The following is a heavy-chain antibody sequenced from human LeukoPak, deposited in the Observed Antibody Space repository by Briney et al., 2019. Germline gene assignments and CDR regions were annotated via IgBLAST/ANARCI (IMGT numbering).Heavy chain of an antibody. J-gene: IGHJ3*02. CDR2: IYHSGST. Sequence: PSETLSLTCIVSGGSISSSSYYWGWIRQPPGKGLDWIGNIYHSGSTYYNPSLKSRVTISVDTSKNQFSLKLISVTAADTAVYYCASTYSLYDAFDIWGQGTMVTVSS. V-gene: IGHV4-39*07. D-gene: IGHD1-26*01. CDR3: ASTYSLYDAFDI. CDR1: GGSISSSSYY.